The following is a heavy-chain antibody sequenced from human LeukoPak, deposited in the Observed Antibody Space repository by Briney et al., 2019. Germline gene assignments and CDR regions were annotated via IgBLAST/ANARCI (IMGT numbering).Heavy chain of an antibody. J-gene: IGHJ4*02. CDR3: AKDISGGGTGAFDY. V-gene: IGHV3-48*03. CDR1: GFTFRSYE. D-gene: IGHD1-26*01. Sequence: GSLRLSCAASGFTFRSYEMNWVRQAPGKGLDWVSYISSSGTTVYYADSVRGRFTIARDNSNNSLYLQMHSLRSEDTALYYCAKDISGGGTGAFDYWGQGTLVTVSS. CDR2: ISSSGTTV.